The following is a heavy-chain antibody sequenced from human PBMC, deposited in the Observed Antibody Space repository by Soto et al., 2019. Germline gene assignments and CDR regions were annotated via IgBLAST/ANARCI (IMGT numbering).Heavy chain of an antibody. CDR3: IYRRASWDYHGLDV. D-gene: IGHD2-21*01. J-gene: IGHJ6*02. V-gene: IGHV2-5*01. CDR1: GFSLTTGGVG. CDR2: IYWNDDR. Sequence: QFTLKESGPTLVKPTQTLTLTCTFSGFSLTTGGVGVGWIRQPPGRSLEWLAVIYWNDDRRRSPSLENRLTITKDTSKNQVVLTMTNMDPVDTDPYYCIYRRASWDYHGLDVWGQGTQVTVSS.